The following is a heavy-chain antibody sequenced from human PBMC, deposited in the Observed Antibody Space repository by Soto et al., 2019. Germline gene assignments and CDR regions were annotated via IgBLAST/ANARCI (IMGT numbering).Heavy chain of an antibody. CDR3: TRGREYYDFWSGYSGYYYYYMDV. CDR2: IRSKAYGGTT. Sequence: GGSLRLSCTASGFTFGDYAMSWFRQAPGKGLEWVGFIRSKAYGGTTEYAASVKGRFTISRDDSKSIAYLQMNSLKTEDTAVYYCTRGREYYDFWSGYSGYYYYYMDVWGKGTTVTVSS. D-gene: IGHD3-3*01. V-gene: IGHV3-49*03. CDR1: GFTFGDYA. J-gene: IGHJ6*03.